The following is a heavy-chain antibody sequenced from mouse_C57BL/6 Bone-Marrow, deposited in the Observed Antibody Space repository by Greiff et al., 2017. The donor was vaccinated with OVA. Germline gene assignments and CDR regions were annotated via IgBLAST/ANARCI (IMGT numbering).Heavy chain of an antibody. CDR3: ARRPLYYFDY. J-gene: IGHJ2*01. V-gene: IGHV1-63*01. CDR1: GYTFTNYW. CDR2: IYPGGGYT. Sequence: QVQLKESGAELVRPGTSVKMSCKASGYTFTNYWIGWAKQRPGHGLEWIGDIYPGGGYTNYNEKFKGKATLTADKSSSTAYMQFSSLTSEDSAIYYCARRPLYYFDYWGQGTTLTVSS. D-gene: IGHD6-1*01.